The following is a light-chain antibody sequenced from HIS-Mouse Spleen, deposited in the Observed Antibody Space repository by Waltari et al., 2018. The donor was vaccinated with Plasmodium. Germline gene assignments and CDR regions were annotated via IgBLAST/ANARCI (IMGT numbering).Light chain of an antibody. CDR3: QQYNNWSFT. Sequence: EFVMTQSPATLSVSPGERATLSCRASPRVRRNLTWYQQKPGQAPRRLIYGASTRATGTLARCRGSGSGTAFTLTISSLQSEDLAVYYCQQYNNWSFTFGPGTKVDIK. V-gene: IGKV3-15*01. J-gene: IGKJ3*01. CDR1: PRVRRN. CDR2: GAS.